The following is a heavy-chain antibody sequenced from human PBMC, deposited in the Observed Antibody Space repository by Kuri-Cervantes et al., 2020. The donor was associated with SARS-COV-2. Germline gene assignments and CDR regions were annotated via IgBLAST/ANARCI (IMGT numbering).Heavy chain of an antibody. D-gene: IGHD5-12*01. J-gene: IGHJ6*02. CDR1: GNRVPGHRAD. V-gene: IGHV6-1*01. Sequence: SQTLSHTCCGFGNRVPGHRADWNWISPSPSRGLEWLGRTYYRSKSYKEYAVSVKSRITINPDSSKNQFSLQLNSVTPEDTAVYYCARAPRGRGSNIVATIPHYYYGMDVWGQGTTVTVSS. CDR2: TYYRSKSYK. CDR3: ARAPRGRGSNIVATIPHYYYGMDV.